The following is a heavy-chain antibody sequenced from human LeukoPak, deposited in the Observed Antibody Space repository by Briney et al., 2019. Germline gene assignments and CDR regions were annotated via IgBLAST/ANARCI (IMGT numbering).Heavy chain of an antibody. CDR2: IGPTGDT. CDR3: ARGPSVCSGSCPLGY. CDR1: GFTFSSYD. Sequence: GGSLRLSCAASGFTFSSYDMHWVRQATGKGLQWVSTIGPTGDTYYPGSVKGRFTISRENAKNSLYLQMNSLRAGDAAVYYCARGPSVCSGSCPLGYWGQGTLVTVSS. D-gene: IGHD6-13*01. J-gene: IGHJ4*02. V-gene: IGHV3-13*04.